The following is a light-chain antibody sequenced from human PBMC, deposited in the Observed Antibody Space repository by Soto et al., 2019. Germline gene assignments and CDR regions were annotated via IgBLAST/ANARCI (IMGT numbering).Light chain of an antibody. Sequence: EIVLTQSPATLSLSPGERVTLSCRASQNVSTYLSWYQQKPGQAPRLLIYDASARATGIPARFSGSGSGTDITLTSSSPEPEDSAVYYCQQRTNWLTFGPGPKVDIK. J-gene: IGKJ3*01. CDR3: QQRTNWLT. V-gene: IGKV3-11*01. CDR1: QNVSTY. CDR2: DAS.